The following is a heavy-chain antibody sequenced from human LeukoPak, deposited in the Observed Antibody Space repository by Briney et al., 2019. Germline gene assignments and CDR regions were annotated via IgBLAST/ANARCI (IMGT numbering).Heavy chain of an antibody. J-gene: IGHJ4*02. CDR3: ARDRNTDFWSGYYTNYCDY. CDR1: GLTLSTYW. D-gene: IGHD3-3*01. CDR2: IKQDGSEK. V-gene: IGHV3-7*01. Sequence: TGGSLRLSCAASGLTLSTYWMNWVRQAPGKGLERVATIKQDGSEKYYVDSVKGRFTISRDNAKNSLYLQMNSLRAEDTAVYYCARDRNTDFWSGYYTNYCDYWGQGTLVTVSS.